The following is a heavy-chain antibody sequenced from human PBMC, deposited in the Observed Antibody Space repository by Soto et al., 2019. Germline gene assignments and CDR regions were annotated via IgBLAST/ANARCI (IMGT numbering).Heavy chain of an antibody. CDR2: IVVGSGNT. Sequence: QMQLVQSGPEVKKPGTSVKVSCKASGFTFTSSAMQWVRQARGQRLEWIGWIVVGSGNTNYAQKFQERVTITRDMSTSTAYMELSSLRSEDTAVYYCAAEIDWNDVGGWFDPWGQGPLVTVSS. CDR1: GFTFTSSA. J-gene: IGHJ5*02. CDR3: AAEIDWNDVGGWFDP. V-gene: IGHV1-58*02. D-gene: IGHD1-1*01.